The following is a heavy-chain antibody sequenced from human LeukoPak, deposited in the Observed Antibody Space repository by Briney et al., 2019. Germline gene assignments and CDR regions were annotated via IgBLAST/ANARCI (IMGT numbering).Heavy chain of an antibody. CDR1: GFTVSSNY. J-gene: IGHJ3*01. CDR3: AREGKWDGYNC. D-gene: IGHD5-24*01. Sequence: PGGSLRLSCAASGFTVSSNYMSWVRQAPGKGLEWVSVIYSGGSTYYADSVKGRFTISRDDSKNTLYLQMNSLRAEDTAVYYCAREGKWDGYNCWGQGTMVTVSS. CDR2: IYSGGST. V-gene: IGHV3-66*01.